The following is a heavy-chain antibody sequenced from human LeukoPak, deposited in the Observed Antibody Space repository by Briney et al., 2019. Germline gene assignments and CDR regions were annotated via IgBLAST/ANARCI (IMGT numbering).Heavy chain of an antibody. CDR1: GFTFSSYA. V-gene: IGHV3-30-3*01. J-gene: IGHJ3*02. CDR3: ARGRITMIVVGDDAFDI. D-gene: IGHD3-22*01. Sequence: GGSLRLSCAASGFTFSSYAMHWVRQAPGKGLEWVAVISYDGSNKYYADSVKGRFTISRDNSKNTLYLQMNSLRAEDTDVYYCARGRITMIVVGDDAFDIWGQGTMVTVSS. CDR2: ISYDGSNK.